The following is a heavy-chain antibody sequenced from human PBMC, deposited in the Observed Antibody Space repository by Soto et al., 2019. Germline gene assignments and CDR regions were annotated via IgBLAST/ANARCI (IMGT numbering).Heavy chain of an antibody. V-gene: IGHV4-59*01. J-gene: IGHJ5*01. CDR1: GGSISSYY. CDR2: IYYNGTT. CDR3: TRGHWALDS. D-gene: IGHD3-16*01. Sequence: TSETLPLTCTVSGGSISSYYWSWIRQPPGKGLEWIAYIYYNGTTNSNPSLKSRVTISLDTSKNQFSLKLTSVTAADTAVYYCTRGHWALDSWAHGTLVTVSS.